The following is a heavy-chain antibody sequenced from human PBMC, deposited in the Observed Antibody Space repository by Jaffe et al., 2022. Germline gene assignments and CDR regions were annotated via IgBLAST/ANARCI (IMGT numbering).Heavy chain of an antibody. CDR1: GGSISSGSYY. D-gene: IGHD5-12*01. CDR2: IYTSGST. V-gene: IGHV4-61*02. J-gene: IGHJ3*02. Sequence: QVQLQESGPGLVKPSQTLSLTCTVSGGSISSGSYYWSWIRQPAGKGLEWIGRIYTSGSTNYNPSLKSRVTISVDTSKNQFSLKLSSVTAADTAVYYCARDSYLEMATIAVAAFDIWGQGTMVTVSS. CDR3: ARDSYLEMATIAVAAFDI.